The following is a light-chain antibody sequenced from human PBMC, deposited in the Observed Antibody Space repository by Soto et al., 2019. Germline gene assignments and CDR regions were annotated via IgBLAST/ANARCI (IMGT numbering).Light chain of an antibody. J-gene: IGKJ4*01. CDR3: RQRYNWPLT. Sequence: TVLTQSPATLSMSPGERATLSCKASQSIGNSLGWFQQKPGQAPRLLIDDAFNRATGIPARFTGSGSGSDFTLTISSLEPEDFGLYYCRQRYNWPLTFGGGTKVEIK. CDR1: QSIGNS. CDR2: DAF. V-gene: IGKV3-11*01.